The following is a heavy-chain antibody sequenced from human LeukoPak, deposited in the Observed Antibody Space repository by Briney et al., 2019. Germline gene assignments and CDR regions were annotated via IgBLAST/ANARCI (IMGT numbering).Heavy chain of an antibody. D-gene: IGHD5-12*01. CDR3: GRGPSGYHNT. CDR2: IYSVGST. Sequence: GGSLRLSCAASEFSFGSNYMTWVRQAPGKGLEWVSLIYSVGSTYYTDSVKGRFTISRDNSKNTLYLQMNSLRAEDTAVYYCGRGPSGYHNTGGQGTLVTVSS. J-gene: IGHJ4*02. CDR1: EFSFGSNY. V-gene: IGHV3-66*01.